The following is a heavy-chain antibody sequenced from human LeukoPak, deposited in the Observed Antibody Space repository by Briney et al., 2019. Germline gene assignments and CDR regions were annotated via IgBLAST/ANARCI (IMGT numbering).Heavy chain of an antibody. CDR3: TRGEIDGPDFDQ. CDR2: IIPIFGTA. Sequence: SVKVSCKASGGTFSSYAISWVRQAPGQGLEWMGGIIPIFGTANYAQKFQGRVTITADESTSTAYMELSSLRSDDTAVYFCTRGEIDGPDFDQWGQGTLVTVSS. J-gene: IGHJ4*02. D-gene: IGHD5-24*01. V-gene: IGHV1-69*13. CDR1: GGTFSSYA.